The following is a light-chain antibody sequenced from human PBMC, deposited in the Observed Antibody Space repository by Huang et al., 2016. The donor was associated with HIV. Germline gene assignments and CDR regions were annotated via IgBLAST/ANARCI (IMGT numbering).Light chain of an antibody. CDR2: DTS. J-gene: IGKJ4*01. CDR3: QHYNNWPLS. V-gene: IGKV3-15*01. Sequence: EIVMTQSPAVLSLSPGERATLSCTSSHSVANKLAWYQQKPGRAPRLVIDDTSTRSSGVPARFSGSGSGTKFTLTVSGLQSEDFAVYYCQHYNNWPLSFGGGTRVEIK. CDR1: HSVANK.